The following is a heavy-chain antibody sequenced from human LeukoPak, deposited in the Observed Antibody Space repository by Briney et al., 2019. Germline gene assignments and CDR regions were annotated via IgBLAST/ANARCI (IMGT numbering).Heavy chain of an antibody. J-gene: IGHJ4*01. CDR1: GGSISSSSYY. CDR3: AREGYSPFFDY. Sequence: SETLSLTCTVSGGSISSSSYYWGWIRQPPGKGLEWIGSIYYSGSTYYNPSLKSRVTISVDTSKNQFSLKLSSVTAADTAVYYCAREGYSPFFDYWGHGTLVTVYS. V-gene: IGHV4-39*02. D-gene: IGHD5-18*01. CDR2: IYYSGST.